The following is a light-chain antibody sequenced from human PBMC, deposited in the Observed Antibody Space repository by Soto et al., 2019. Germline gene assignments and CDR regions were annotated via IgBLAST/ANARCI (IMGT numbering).Light chain of an antibody. J-gene: IGLJ2*01. V-gene: IGLV2-8*01. CDR1: SSDVGGYNY. CDR2: EVT. Sequence: QSALTQPPSASGSLGQSVTISCTGTSSDVGGYNYVSWHQQHPGKAPKVMIYEVTKRPPGVPDRFSGSKSGNTASLTVSGLQVEYEADYYCSSFAGGGNPVLLGGGTKLTVL. CDR3: SSFAGGGNPVL.